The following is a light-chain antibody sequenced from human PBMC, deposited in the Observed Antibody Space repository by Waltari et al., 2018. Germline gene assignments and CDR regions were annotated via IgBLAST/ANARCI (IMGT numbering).Light chain of an antibody. V-gene: IGLV1-36*01. Sequence: QSVLTQPPSVSEAPRQRVTISCSGSSPNIGNNAVTWDQQFPGKAPKVLIYYDDLLPSGVSDRFSGSKSGTSASLAISGLQAEDEADYYCGAWDDRLNAWVFGGGTKLTVL. J-gene: IGLJ3*02. CDR1: SPNIGNNA. CDR3: GAWDDRLNAWV. CDR2: YDD.